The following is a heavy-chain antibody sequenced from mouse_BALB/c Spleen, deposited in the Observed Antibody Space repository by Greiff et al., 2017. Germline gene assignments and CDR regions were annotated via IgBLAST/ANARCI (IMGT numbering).Heavy chain of an antibody. CDR3: ARLGITTSMDY. CDR1: GFDFSRYW. D-gene: IGHD2-4*01. CDR2: INPGSSTI. V-gene: IGHV4-2*02. J-gene: IGHJ4*01. Sequence: EVQLQESGGGLVQPGGSLNLSCAASGFDFSRYWMSWARQAPGKGQEWIGEINPGSSTINYTPSLKDKFIISRDNAKNTLYLQMSKVRSEDTALYYCARLGITTSMDYWGQGTSVTVSS.